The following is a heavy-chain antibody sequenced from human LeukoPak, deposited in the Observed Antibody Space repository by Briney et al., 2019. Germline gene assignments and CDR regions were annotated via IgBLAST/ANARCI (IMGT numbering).Heavy chain of an antibody. CDR2: ISYDGSNK. V-gene: IGHV3-30*04. CDR1: GFTFSSYA. D-gene: IGHD3-3*01. CDR3: ARDRLAVHDFWSGYEFLPAV. Sequence: PGRSLRLSCAASGFTFSSYAMNWVRQAPGKGLEWVALISYDGSNKYYADSVKGRFTISRDNSKNTLYLQMNSLRPEDTAVYYCARDRLAVHDFWSGYEFLPAVWGQGTPVTVSS. J-gene: IGHJ6*02.